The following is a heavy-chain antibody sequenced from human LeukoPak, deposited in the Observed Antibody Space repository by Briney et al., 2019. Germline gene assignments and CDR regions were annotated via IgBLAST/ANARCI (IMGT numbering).Heavy chain of an antibody. Sequence: PSETLSLTCTVSGGSISSYYWSWIRQPPGKGLEWIGYFYHSVDTKYNASLKSRVTISVDTSKNQFSLKLSSVTAADTAVYYCARETEGDYGPPHWGQGTLVTVSS. V-gene: IGHV4-59*12. D-gene: IGHD4-17*01. J-gene: IGHJ4*02. CDR3: ARETEGDYGPPH. CDR2: FYHSVDT. CDR1: GGSISSYY.